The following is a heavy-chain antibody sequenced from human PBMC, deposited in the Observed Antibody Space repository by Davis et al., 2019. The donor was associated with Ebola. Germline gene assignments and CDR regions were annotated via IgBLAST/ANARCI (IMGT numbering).Heavy chain of an antibody. V-gene: IGHV4-39*01. CDR2: VYYTGST. CDR1: GGSVSSSSYY. Sequence: SETLSLTCTVSGGSVSSSSYYWGWIRQPPGKGLEWIGTVYYTGSTYYNPSLQSQVTISLDASENQFSLQLTSVTAADTAVYYCARLTHDYSNYGTSYYYYYYMDVWGKGTTVTVSS. D-gene: IGHD4-11*01. CDR3: ARLTHDYSNYGTSYYYYYYMDV. J-gene: IGHJ6*03.